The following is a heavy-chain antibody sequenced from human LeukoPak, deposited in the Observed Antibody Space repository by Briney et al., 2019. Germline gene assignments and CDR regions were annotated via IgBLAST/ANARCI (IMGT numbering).Heavy chain of an antibody. V-gene: IGHV1-18*04. D-gene: IGHD3-9*01. J-gene: IGHJ5*02. CDR3: ARGMPVLQYFDWLLEYNWFDP. CDR2: ISAYNGNT. CDR1: GSTFTSNG. Sequence: ASVKVSCKASGSTFTSNGISWVRQAPGQGLEWMGWISAYNGNTNYAQKLQGRVTMTTDTSTSTAYMELRSLRSDDTAVYYCARGMPVLQYFDWLLEYNWFDPWGQGTLVTVSS.